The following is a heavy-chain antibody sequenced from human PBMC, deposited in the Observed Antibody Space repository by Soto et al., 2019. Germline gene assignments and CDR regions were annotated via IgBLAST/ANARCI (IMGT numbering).Heavy chain of an antibody. CDR1: GDSIRSSSY. V-gene: IGHV4-39*01. CDR3: RRSSRYSTDV. Sequence: SETLSLTCTVSGDSIRSSSYCGWIRQPPGKGLEWIGSIYSTGNTYYNPSLNSQVTISVDTSKNQFSLNVISVTAADTAVYYCRRSSRYSTDVWGQGTTVTVS. D-gene: IGHD6-13*01. J-gene: IGHJ6*02. CDR2: IYSTGNT.